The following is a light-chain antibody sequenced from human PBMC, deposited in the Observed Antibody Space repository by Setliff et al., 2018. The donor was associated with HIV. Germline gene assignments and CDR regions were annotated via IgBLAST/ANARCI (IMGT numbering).Light chain of an antibody. CDR1: NSDIGTYDL. Sequence: SVLTQPASVSGSPGQAITISCTGNNSDIGTYDLVSWYQQHPGRAPKLTIFEVKRRPSGVSNRFSGSKSGNTASLTISRLQAEDEATYFCSSYTGSDTFDVFGTGTEVTVL. J-gene: IGLJ1*01. CDR2: EVK. V-gene: IGLV2-23*02. CDR3: SSYTGSDTFDV.